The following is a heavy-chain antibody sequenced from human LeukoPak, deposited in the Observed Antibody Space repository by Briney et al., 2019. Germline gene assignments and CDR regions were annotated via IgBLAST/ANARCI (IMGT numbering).Heavy chain of an antibody. D-gene: IGHD3-9*01. CDR2: IYHSGST. Sequence: PSETLSLTCTVSGYSISSGYYWGWIRQPPGKGLEWIGSIYHSGSTYYNPSLKSRVTISVDTSKNQFSLKLSSVTAADTAVYYCARLYYDTDYWGQGTLVTVSS. J-gene: IGHJ4*02. CDR3: ARLYYDTDY. CDR1: GYSISSGYY. V-gene: IGHV4-38-2*02.